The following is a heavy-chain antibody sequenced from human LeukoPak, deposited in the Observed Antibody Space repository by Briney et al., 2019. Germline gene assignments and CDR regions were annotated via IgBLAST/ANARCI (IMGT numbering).Heavy chain of an antibody. CDR1: GYTLTELS. Sequence: ASVNVSCKVSGYTLTELSMHWVRQAPGKGLEWMGGFDPEDGETIYAQKFQGRVTMTEDTSTDTAYMELSSLRSEDTAVYYCATPSGMSDAFDIWGQGTMVTVSS. CDR2: FDPEDGET. CDR3: ATPSGMSDAFDI. J-gene: IGHJ3*02. V-gene: IGHV1-24*01.